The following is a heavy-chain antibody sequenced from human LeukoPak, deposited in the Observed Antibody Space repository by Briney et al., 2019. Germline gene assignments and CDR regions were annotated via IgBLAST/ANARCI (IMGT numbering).Heavy chain of an antibody. J-gene: IGHJ5*02. D-gene: IGHD3-10*01. V-gene: IGHV3-33*08. Sequence: PGGSLRLSCAASGFTFSSYAMSWVRQAPGKRLESVAVIWHDGGHQYYADSVKGRFTISRDMSNNTLYLQMNNLRVDDTALYYCARDLGLRYGSGAYRFDPWGQGTQVIVSS. CDR1: GFTFSSYA. CDR2: IWHDGGHQ. CDR3: ARDLGLRYGSGAYRFDP.